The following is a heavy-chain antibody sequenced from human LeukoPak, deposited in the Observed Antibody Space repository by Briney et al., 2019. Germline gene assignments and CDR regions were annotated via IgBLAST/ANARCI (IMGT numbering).Heavy chain of an antibody. V-gene: IGHV4-30-2*01. D-gene: IGHD2-15*01. CDR3: ARDGKILQWNDAFDI. CDR1: GGSISSGGYY. J-gene: IGHJ3*02. CDR2: IYHSGST. Sequence: PSETLSLTCTVSGGSISSGGYYWSWIRQPPGKGLEWIGYIYHSGSTYYNPSLKSRVTISVDRSKNQFSLKLSSVTAADTVVYYCARDGKILQWNDAFDIWGQGTMVTVSS.